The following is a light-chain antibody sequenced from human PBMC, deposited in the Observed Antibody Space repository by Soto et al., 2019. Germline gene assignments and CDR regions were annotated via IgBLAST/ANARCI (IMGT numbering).Light chain of an antibody. CDR1: QSISSSY. CDR2: GAS. J-gene: IGKJ1*01. V-gene: IGKV3-20*01. CDR3: QQYGSSPGT. Sequence: EIVLTQSPGTLSLSPGERGTLSCRASQSISSSYLAWYQQKPGQAPRLLIYGASSRATGIPDRFSGSGSGTDFTLTISRLEPEDFAVYYCQQYGSSPGTFGLGTKVDIK.